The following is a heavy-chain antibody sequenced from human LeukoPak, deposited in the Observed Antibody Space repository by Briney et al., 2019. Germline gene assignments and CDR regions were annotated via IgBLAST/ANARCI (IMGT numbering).Heavy chain of an antibody. D-gene: IGHD3-22*01. V-gene: IGHV4-34*01. J-gene: IGHJ5*02. Sequence: SETLSLTCAVYGGSFSGYYWSWIRQPPGKGLEWIGEINHSGSTNYNPSLKSRVTISVDTSKNQFSLKLSSVTAADTAVYYCARDLRYDSSGHTSFGFDPWGQGTLVTVSS. CDR1: GGSFSGYY. CDR3: ARDLRYDSSGHTSFGFDP. CDR2: INHSGST.